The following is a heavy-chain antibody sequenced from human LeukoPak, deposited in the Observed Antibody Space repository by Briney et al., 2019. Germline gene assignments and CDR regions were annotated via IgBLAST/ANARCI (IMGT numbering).Heavy chain of an antibody. V-gene: IGHV1-69*06. CDR1: GGTFSSYA. J-gene: IGHJ5*02. D-gene: IGHD2-15*01. CDR3: ATVTFNCSGGSCYSGAHNWFDP. CDR2: IIPIFGTA. Sequence: SVKVSCKASGGTFSSYAISWVRQAPGQGLEWMGGIIPIFGTANYAQKFQGRVTMTEDTSTDTAYMELSSLRSEDTAVYYCATVTFNCSGGSCYSGAHNWFDPWGQGTLVTVSS.